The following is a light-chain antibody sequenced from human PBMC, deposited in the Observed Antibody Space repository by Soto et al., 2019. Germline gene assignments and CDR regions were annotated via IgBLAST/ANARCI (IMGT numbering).Light chain of an antibody. CDR3: QQYNSYSWT. CDR1: QSISSW. J-gene: IGKJ1*01. CDR2: DAS. Sequence: DIQMTQSPSTLSASVGDRVTITCRASQSISSWLAWYQQKPGKAPKLLIYDASSLESGVPPRVSGSGSWTEFTVTISSLQPDDFATYYCQQYNSYSWTFGQGTKVEIK. V-gene: IGKV1-5*01.